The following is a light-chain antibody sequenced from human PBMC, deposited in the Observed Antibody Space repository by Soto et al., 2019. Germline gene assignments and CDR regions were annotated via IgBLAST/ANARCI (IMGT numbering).Light chain of an antibody. CDR3: SSYAGNSRYV. V-gene: IGLV2-8*01. CDR1: SSDVGRYNY. J-gene: IGLJ1*01. CDR2: EVS. Sequence: SVLAQPSSVSGSPGQSVTISCTGTSSDVGRYNYISWYQQRPGKAPKLIIYEVSKRPSGVPDRLSGFKYGNTASLTVSGLQAEDEADYYCSSYAGNSRYVFGTGTKVTVL.